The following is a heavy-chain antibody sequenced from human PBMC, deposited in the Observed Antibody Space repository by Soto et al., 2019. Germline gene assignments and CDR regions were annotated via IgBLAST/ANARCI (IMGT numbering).Heavy chain of an antibody. CDR2: IIPILGIA. CDR3: ARGSYGGVVIHSYPYYMDV. CDR1: GGTFSSYT. J-gene: IGHJ6*03. Sequence: SVKVSCKASGGTFSSYTISWVRQAPGQGLEWMGRIIPILGIANYAQKFQGRVTITADKSTSTAYMELSSLRSEDTAVYYCARGSYGGVVIHSYPYYMDVWGKGTTDTVSS. D-gene: IGHD3-3*01. V-gene: IGHV1-69*02.